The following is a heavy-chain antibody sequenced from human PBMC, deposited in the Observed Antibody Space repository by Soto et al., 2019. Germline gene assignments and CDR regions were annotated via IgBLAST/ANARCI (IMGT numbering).Heavy chain of an antibody. CDR3: ARSGSGTEYYGLDV. V-gene: IGHV3-11*03. Sequence: AGGSLRLSCAASGFSFSDYYMTWIRQAPGKGLEWVSYISGSSTYTKYADSVKGRFTISRDNAKNSLYLQMNSLRAEDTAVYYCARSGSGTEYYGLDVWGQGTTVTVSS. D-gene: IGHD6-13*01. CDR1: GFSFSDYY. J-gene: IGHJ6*02. CDR2: ISGSSTYT.